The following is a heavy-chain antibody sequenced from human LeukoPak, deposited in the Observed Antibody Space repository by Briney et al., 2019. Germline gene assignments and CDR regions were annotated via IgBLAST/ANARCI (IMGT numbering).Heavy chain of an antibody. Sequence: GRSLRHSCAASGFTFSSYAMHWVRQAPGKGLEWVGIMKYDESSTFYADSVKGRFTISRDNSKNTLYLQMNSLRADDAAVYYCARDRGKGTYGDYWGQGTLVTVSS. V-gene: IGHV3-33*01. D-gene: IGHD3-10*01. CDR3: ARDRGKGTYGDY. CDR1: GFTFSSYA. CDR2: MKYDESST. J-gene: IGHJ4*02.